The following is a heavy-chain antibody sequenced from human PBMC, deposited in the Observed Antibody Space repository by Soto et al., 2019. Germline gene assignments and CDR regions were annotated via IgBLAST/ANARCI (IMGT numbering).Heavy chain of an antibody. CDR3: ARSNRTQQWLIKRAWFDP. Sequence: SETLSLTCAVYGGSFSGYYWSWIRQPPGKGLEWIGEINHSGSTNYNPSLKSRITINPDTSKNQFSLQLNSVTPEDTAVYYCARSNRTQQWLIKRAWFDPWGQGTLVTVSS. D-gene: IGHD6-19*01. J-gene: IGHJ5*02. CDR2: INHSGST. V-gene: IGHV4-34*01. CDR1: GGSFSGYY.